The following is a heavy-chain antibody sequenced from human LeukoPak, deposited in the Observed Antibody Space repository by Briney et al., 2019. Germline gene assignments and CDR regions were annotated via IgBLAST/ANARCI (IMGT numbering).Heavy chain of an antibody. Sequence: PGRSLRLSCAASGFTFSTYATHWVRQAPGKGLEWVAFIWPDGSKKYYADSVKGRFAISRENSKNTVYLQMNDLRPEDTALYFCSKISSSAESNFDYWGQGTLLTVS. V-gene: IGHV3-33*06. CDR1: GFTFSTYA. CDR2: IWPDGSKK. J-gene: IGHJ4*02. D-gene: IGHD6-25*01. CDR3: SKISSSAESNFDY.